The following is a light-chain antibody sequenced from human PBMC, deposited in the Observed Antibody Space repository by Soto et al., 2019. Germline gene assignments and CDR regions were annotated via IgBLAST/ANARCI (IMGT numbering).Light chain of an antibody. V-gene: IGKV1-5*03. CDR1: QKVNTW. Sequence: DIQMTQSPSTLSASVGDRVTITCRASQKVNTWLAWYQQKPGKAPKVLIYKASSLQSGAPSRFSGIGSGTEFTLTISSLQPDDFATYYCQQYNTLPPYTFGQ. CDR3: QQYNTLPPYT. J-gene: IGKJ2*01. CDR2: KAS.